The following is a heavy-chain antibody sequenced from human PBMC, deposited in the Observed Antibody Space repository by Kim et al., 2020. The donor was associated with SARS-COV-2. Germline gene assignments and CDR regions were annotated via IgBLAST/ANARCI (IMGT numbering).Heavy chain of an antibody. J-gene: IGHJ4*02. V-gene: IGHV3-33*06. D-gene: IGHD6-19*01. CDR3: AKRAGRWLVGDSYFDY. CDR2: MYYDGTNK. CDR1: GFTLSDYG. Sequence: GGSLRLSCAASGFTLSDYGIHWVRQAPGKGLEWVAVMYYDGTNKYYADSVKGRFTISRDNSKNTLYLEMSSLRAEDTAVYYCAKRAGRWLVGDSYFDYWGQGTLVTVSS.